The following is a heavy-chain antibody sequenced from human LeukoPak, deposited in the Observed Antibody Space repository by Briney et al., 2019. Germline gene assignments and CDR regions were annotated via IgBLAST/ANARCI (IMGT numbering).Heavy chain of an antibody. J-gene: IGHJ4*02. CDR2: INPSGGST. Sequence: ASVKVSCKASGYTFTNYYMHWVRQAPGQGLEWMGIINPSGGSTSYAQKFQGRVTMTRDMSTSTVYMELSSLRSEDTAVYYCASESSWYFYFDYWGQGTLVTVSS. CDR1: GYTFTNYY. D-gene: IGHD6-13*01. V-gene: IGHV1-46*01. CDR3: ASESSWYFYFDY.